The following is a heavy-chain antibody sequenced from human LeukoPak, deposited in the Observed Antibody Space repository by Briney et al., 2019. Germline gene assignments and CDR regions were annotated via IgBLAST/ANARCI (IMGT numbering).Heavy chain of an antibody. CDR3: ARFYGSGSYSPRGDYYYYMDV. D-gene: IGHD3-10*01. Sequence: PSETLSLTCTVSGGSISSSSYYWGWIRQPPGKGLEWIGSIYTSGRTNYNPSLKSRVTMSVDTSKNQFSLKLSSVTAADTAVYYCARFYGSGSYSPRGDYYYYMDVWGKGTTVTISS. CDR1: GGSISSSSYY. V-gene: IGHV4-39*07. CDR2: IYTSGRT. J-gene: IGHJ6*03.